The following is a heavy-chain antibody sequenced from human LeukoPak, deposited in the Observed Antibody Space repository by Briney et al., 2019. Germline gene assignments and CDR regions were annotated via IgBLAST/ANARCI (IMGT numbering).Heavy chain of an antibody. Sequence: SETLSLTCTVSGGSISSYYWSWIRQPPGKGLEWIGYMYNSGSTNYNPSLKSRVTISVDTSKNQLSLKLSSVTAADTAAYYCARVGFWSGYYSWFDPWGQGTLVTVSS. V-gene: IGHV4-59*01. D-gene: IGHD3-3*01. J-gene: IGHJ5*02. CDR3: ARVGFWSGYYSWFDP. CDR2: MYNSGST. CDR1: GGSISSYY.